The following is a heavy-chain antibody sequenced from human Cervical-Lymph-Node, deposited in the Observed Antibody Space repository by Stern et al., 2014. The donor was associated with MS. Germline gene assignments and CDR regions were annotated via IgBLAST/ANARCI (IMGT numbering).Heavy chain of an antibody. CDR1: GGSISNGGYY. Sequence: VQLVESGPGLVKPSQTLSLSCTVSGGSISNGGYYWNWIRQHPGKGLEWIGYIYHSGSTRYNPSLESRVAISIDTSKSHFSLKLTSVTAADTAVYYCAREPLAGYDSSGYYYGHFDSWGQGSLVTVSS. D-gene: IGHD3-22*01. CDR2: IYHSGST. J-gene: IGHJ4*02. CDR3: AREPLAGYDSSGYYYGHFDS. V-gene: IGHV4-31*03.